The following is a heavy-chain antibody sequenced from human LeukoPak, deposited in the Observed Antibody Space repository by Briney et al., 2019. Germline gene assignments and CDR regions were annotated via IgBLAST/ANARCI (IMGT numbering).Heavy chain of an antibody. V-gene: IGHV3-23*01. D-gene: IGHD3-10*01. CDR2: ISGSGGST. CDR1: GYTFSSYS. Sequence: SCKASGYTFSSYSMNWVRQAPGKGLEWVSAISGSGGSTYYADSVKGRFTISRDNSKSTLYLQMNSLRAEDSAVYYCARVVPPTDYGSGSYFWDPYYFDYWGQGTLVTVSS. CDR3: ARVVPPTDYGSGSYFWDPYYFDY. J-gene: IGHJ4*02.